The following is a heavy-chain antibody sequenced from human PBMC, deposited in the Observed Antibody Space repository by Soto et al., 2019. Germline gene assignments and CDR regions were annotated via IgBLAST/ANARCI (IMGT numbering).Heavy chain of an antibody. CDR3: AGSVFP. Sequence: QVHLQESGPGLVKPSQTLSLTCTVSGGSISIGGYYWSWTRQHPGKGLEWIGYIYYSKSTYYNPSLKSRVTMSLDTSKNQFSLKLTSVTAADTAVYYCAGSVFPWGQGTLVTVSS. CDR2: IYYSKST. J-gene: IGHJ5*02. CDR1: GGSISIGGYY. V-gene: IGHV4-31*03.